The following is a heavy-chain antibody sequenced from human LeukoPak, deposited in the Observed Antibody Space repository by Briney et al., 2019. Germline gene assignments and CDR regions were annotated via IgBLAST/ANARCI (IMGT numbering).Heavy chain of an antibody. D-gene: IGHD3-22*01. CDR1: GFTFSSYA. V-gene: IGHV3-23*01. J-gene: IGHJ1*01. CDR2: ISGSGGST. Sequence: GGSLRLSCAASGFTFSSYAMSWVRQAPGKGLEWVSAISGSGGSTYYADSVKGRFTISRDNSKNTLYLQMNSLRAEDTAVYYCAKSVRGYYDSSGYYYQGIFQHWGLGTLVTVSS. CDR3: AKSVRGYYDSSGYYYQGIFQH.